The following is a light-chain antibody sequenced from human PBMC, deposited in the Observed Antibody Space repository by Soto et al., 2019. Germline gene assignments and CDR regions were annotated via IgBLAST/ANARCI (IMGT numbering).Light chain of an antibody. CDR2: AAS. J-gene: IGKJ5*01. Sequence: DIQMTQSPSTLSASVGDRVTITCRASQTISNWLAWYQVKPGKAPKLLIYAASTLQGGVPSRFSGSGSGTDFTLTINSLQLEDLATYYCQQLNSYPITFGQGTRLEIK. CDR1: QTISNW. CDR3: QQLNSYPIT. V-gene: IGKV1-5*01.